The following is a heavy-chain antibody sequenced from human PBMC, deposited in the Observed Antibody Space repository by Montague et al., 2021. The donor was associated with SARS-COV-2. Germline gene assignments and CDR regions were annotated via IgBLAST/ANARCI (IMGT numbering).Heavy chain of an antibody. CDR1: GITFSSYA. Sequence: SLRLSCAASGITFSSYAMHWVRQAPGKGLEWVAVISYDGSNKYYADPVKGRFTISRDNSKNTLYLQMNSLRAEDTAVYYCAREGVSGSYYGFLDYWGQGTLVTVS. CDR3: AREGVSGSYYGFLDY. V-gene: IGHV3-30-3*01. D-gene: IGHD3-10*01. J-gene: IGHJ4*01. CDR2: ISYDGSNK.